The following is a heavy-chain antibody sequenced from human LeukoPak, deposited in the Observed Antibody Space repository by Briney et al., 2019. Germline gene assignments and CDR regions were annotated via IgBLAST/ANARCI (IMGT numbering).Heavy chain of an antibody. Sequence: SETLSLTCAVYGGSFSGYYWSWIRQPPGKGLEWIGYIYYSGSTNYNPSLKSRVTISVDTSKNQFSLKLSSVTAADTAVYYCARGSSIVGATLPFDYWGQGTLVTVSS. CDR2: IYYSGST. J-gene: IGHJ4*02. D-gene: IGHD1-26*01. CDR3: ARGSSIVGATLPFDY. V-gene: IGHV4-59*01. CDR1: GGSFSGYY.